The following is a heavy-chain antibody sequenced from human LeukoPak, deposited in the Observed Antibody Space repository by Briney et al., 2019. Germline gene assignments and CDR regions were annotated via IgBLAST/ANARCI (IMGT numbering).Heavy chain of an antibody. D-gene: IGHD7-27*01. V-gene: IGHV3-23*01. CDR1: GFTFSSYT. CDR3: AKDGGLWVSAHWGDS. J-gene: IGHJ4*02. Sequence: GGSLRLSCAASGFTFSSYTMSWVRQAPGKGLEWVSTITTSVGNTYYADSVKGRFTVSRDNSKNTLYLRMNSLRAEDTAVYYCAKDGGLWVSAHWGDSWGRGTLVTVSS. CDR2: ITTSVGNT.